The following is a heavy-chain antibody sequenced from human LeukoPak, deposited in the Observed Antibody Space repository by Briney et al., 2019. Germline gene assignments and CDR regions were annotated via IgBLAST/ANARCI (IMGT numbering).Heavy chain of an antibody. CDR1: GFTFSSSA. Sequence: PGGSLTLSCVTSGFTFSSSAMSWVRQAPGKGLEWVSAITHSGTYTPYVDSVKGRFTISRDNSKNTLFLHINSLRAEDTAVYYCARSYYDILTGYYTDYFDYWGQGTLVTVSS. D-gene: IGHD3-9*01. CDR2: ITHSGTYT. V-gene: IGHV3-23*01. CDR3: ARSYYDILTGYYTDYFDY. J-gene: IGHJ4*02.